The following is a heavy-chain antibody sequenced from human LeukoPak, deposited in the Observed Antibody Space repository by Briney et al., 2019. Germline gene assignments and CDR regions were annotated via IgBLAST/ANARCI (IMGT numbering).Heavy chain of an antibody. CDR1: GGSISSSSYY. CDR3: ARSYYYMDV. Sequence: PSETLSLTCTVSGGSISSSSYYWGWIRQPPGKGLEWIGEINHSGSTNYNPSLKSRVTISVDTSKNQFSLKLSSVTAADTAVYYCARSYYYMDVWGKGTTVTVSS. V-gene: IGHV4-39*07. J-gene: IGHJ6*03. CDR2: INHSGST.